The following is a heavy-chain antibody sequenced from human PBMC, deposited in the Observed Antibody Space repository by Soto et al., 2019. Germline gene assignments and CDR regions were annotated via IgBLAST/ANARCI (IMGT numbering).Heavy chain of an antibody. CDR3: AKDQVGYDILTGYYWLHYGMDV. Sequence: PGGSLRLSCAASGFTFSSYSMNWVRQAPGKGLEWVSSISSSSSYIYYADSVKGRFTISRDNSKNTLYLQMNSLRAEDTAVYYCAKDQVGYDILTGYYWLHYGMDVWGQGTTVTVSS. D-gene: IGHD3-9*01. CDR1: GFTFSSYS. V-gene: IGHV3-21*01. CDR2: ISSSSSYI. J-gene: IGHJ6*02.